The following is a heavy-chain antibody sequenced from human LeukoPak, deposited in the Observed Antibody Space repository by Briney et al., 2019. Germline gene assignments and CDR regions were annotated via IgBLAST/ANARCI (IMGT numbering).Heavy chain of an antibody. CDR1: GYTFTGYY. Sequence: ASVKVSCKTSGYTFTGYYMHWVRQAPGQGLEWMGWISPTSGDTRYAQKFQGRVAMTRDTPISTAYMELSRLRSDDTAVYYCVRDGLNWNYDYWGQGTLVAVSS. CDR3: VRDGLNWNYDY. CDR2: ISPTSGDT. D-gene: IGHD1-7*01. J-gene: IGHJ4*02. V-gene: IGHV1-2*02.